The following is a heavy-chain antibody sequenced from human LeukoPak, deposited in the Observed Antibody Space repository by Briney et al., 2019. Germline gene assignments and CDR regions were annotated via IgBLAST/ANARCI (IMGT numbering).Heavy chain of an antibody. J-gene: IGHJ3*02. Sequence: SETLSLTCTVSGYSISSGYYWGWIRQPPGKGLEWIGSIYHSGSTYYNPSLKSRVTISVDTSKNQFSLKLSSVTAADTAVYYCARDVAGWELDAFDIRGQGTMVTVSS. V-gene: IGHV4-38-2*02. CDR1: GYSISSGYY. CDR3: ARDVAGWELDAFDI. D-gene: IGHD1-26*01. CDR2: IYHSGST.